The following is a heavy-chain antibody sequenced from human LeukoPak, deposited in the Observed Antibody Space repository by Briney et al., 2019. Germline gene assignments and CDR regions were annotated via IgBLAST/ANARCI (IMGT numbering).Heavy chain of an antibody. J-gene: IGHJ6*02. CDR1: GFNFFSYG. Sequence: GGSLRLSCAASGFNFFSYGMHWVRQAPGKGLEWVAAIWYDGNNKYYADSVKGRFTISRENSKNTLYLQMNSLRAEDTAVYYCARVEALNARNYYGSGSSFPGGMDVWGQGTTVIISS. D-gene: IGHD3-10*01. CDR3: ARVEALNARNYYGSGSSFPGGMDV. V-gene: IGHV3-33*01. CDR2: IWYDGNNK.